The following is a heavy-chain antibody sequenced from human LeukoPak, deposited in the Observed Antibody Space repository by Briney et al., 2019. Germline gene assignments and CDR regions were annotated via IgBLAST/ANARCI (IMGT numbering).Heavy chain of an antibody. CDR1: GFTFSSYT. V-gene: IGHV3-21*06. CDR2: ISSSSSYI. D-gene: IGHD3-9*01. CDR3: ARDTNDILTGYYKWAFDI. J-gene: IGHJ3*02. Sequence: KPGGSLRLSCAASGFTFSSYTMNWVRQAPGKGLEWVSSISSSSSYIYYADSVKGRFTVSRDNAKNSLYLQMNSLRAEDTAVYYCARDTNDILTGYYKWAFDIWGQGTMVTVSS.